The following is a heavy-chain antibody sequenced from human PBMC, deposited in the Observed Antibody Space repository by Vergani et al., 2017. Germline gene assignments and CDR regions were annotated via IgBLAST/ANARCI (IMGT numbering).Heavy chain of an antibody. V-gene: IGHV4-39*01. J-gene: IGHJ5*02. CDR2: IYYSGST. Sequence: QLQLQESGPGLVKTSATLSLTCSVSGASIRSSNYYWGWIRQPPGKGLEWIASIYYSGSTYYNPCLKSRVTISVDTSNNQFSLKLSSVTAADTAVYFCARHSTVEWLVKLGWIDPWVQGILVTVSS. D-gene: IGHD6-19*01. CDR1: GASIRSSNYY. CDR3: ARHSTVEWLVKLGWIDP.